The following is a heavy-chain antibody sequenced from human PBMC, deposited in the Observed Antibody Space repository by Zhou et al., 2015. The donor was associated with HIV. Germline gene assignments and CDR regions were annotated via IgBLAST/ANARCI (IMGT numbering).Heavy chain of an antibody. CDR2: SNAGNGNT. CDR1: GYTFSTYT. CDR3: ARGGRSNWADEYFFDF. D-gene: IGHD7-27*01. J-gene: IGHJ4*02. V-gene: IGHV1-3*02. Sequence: QVHLVQSGAEVKKSGASVKISCKASGYTFSTYTIHWVRQAPGQRLEWMGWSNAGNGNTKYSEEFQGRVTITRDTSASTVYIELRSLKSDDMAVYYCARGGRSNWADEYFFDFWGQGTLVTVFS.